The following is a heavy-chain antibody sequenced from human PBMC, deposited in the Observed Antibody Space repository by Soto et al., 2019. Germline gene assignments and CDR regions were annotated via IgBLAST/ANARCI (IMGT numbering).Heavy chain of an antibody. CDR3: ARRSSGWSPVY. Sequence: SETLSLTCTVSGGSISSSGYYWGWIRQPPGKGLEWIGSIFYSGSTYYNPSLRGRVTISVDASKNQFSLNLSSVTAADTAVYYCARRSSGWSPVYWGQGTRVTVS. CDR1: GGSISSSGYY. J-gene: IGHJ4*02. V-gene: IGHV4-39*01. D-gene: IGHD6-19*01. CDR2: IFYSGST.